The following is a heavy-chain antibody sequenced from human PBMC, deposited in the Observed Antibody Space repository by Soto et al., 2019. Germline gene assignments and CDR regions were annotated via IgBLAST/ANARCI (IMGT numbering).Heavy chain of an antibody. CDR3: ARGQLRFLESYIDY. CDR1: GGTFSSYT. Sequence: QVQLVQSGAEVKKPGSSVKGSCKASGGTFSSYTISWVRQAPGQGLEWMGRIIPILGIANYAQKFQGRVTITADKSTSTAYMELSSLRSEDTAVYYCARGQLRFLESYIDYWGQGTLVTVSS. D-gene: IGHD3-3*01. V-gene: IGHV1-69*02. CDR2: IIPILGIA. J-gene: IGHJ4*02.